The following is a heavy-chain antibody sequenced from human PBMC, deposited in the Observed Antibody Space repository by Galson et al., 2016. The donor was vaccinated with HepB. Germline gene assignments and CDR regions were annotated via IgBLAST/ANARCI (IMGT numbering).Heavy chain of an antibody. D-gene: IGHD3-3*01. CDR3: VRSTVFLGSGY. CDR2: IFHTGGT. Sequence: SETLSLTCAVSGGSISSSNWWSWVRQPPGKGLEWIGEIFHTGGTNYNPSFKSRVTISVDKSKNQLSLKLTSVTAADTAVYYCVRSTVFLGSGYWGQGTRVTLSS. J-gene: IGHJ4*02. CDR1: GGSISSSNW. V-gene: IGHV4-4*02.